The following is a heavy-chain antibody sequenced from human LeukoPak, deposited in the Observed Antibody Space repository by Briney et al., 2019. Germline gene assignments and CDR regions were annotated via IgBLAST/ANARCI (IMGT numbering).Heavy chain of an antibody. CDR3: AKGGHDFNPFYW. V-gene: IGHV3-23*01. CDR1: GFTFSTYA. D-gene: IGHD2-21*02. CDR2: IKGSGGDP. Sequence: GGSLRLSCAASGFTFSTYAMGWVRQAPGKGLEWVSSIKGSGGDPFYADSVNGRFTISRDNSKNTLFLQLDSLRAEDTAVYYCAKGGHDFNPFYWWGQGTLVTVSS. J-gene: IGHJ4*02.